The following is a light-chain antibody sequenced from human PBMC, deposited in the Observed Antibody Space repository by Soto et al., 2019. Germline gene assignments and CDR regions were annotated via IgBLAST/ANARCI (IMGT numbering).Light chain of an antibody. J-gene: IGKJ1*01. CDR1: QSVTNYF. Sequence: EIVLAQSPGTLSLSPGERATLSCRASQSVTNYFLAWYQQKPGQAPRLLIYGASRRATGIPGRFTGSRSGSDFTLIISRLEPEDLAVYYFQQYVSSPWAFGHGTKVEI. V-gene: IGKV3-20*01. CDR2: GAS. CDR3: QQYVSSPWA.